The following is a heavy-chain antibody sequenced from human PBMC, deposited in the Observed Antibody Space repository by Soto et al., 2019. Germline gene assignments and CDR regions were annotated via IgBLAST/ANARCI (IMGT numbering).Heavy chain of an antibody. Sequence: TSETLSLTCTVSGGTISPYYWSWIRQTQGKGLEWIGYVYYSGNTNYNPSLESRVTISVDTSRNRFSLNLTSATAADTAVYYCARKGAGASYAHYYMDVWGRGTAVTVSS. CDR3: ARKGAGASYAHYYMDV. CDR1: GGTISPYY. V-gene: IGHV4-59*01. D-gene: IGHD1-26*01. CDR2: VYYSGNT. J-gene: IGHJ6*03.